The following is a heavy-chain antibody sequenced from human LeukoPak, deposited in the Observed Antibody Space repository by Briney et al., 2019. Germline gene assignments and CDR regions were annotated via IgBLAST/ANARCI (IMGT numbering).Heavy chain of an antibody. Sequence: GGSLRLSCTASGFTLGSHDMHWVRQLPGQGLEWVAAVSSGFHAFFADSVQGRFTVSRVDARNSLYLQMNSRRAGDTAVYYCVREARGYHYTYFDYWGQGTLVTVSS. J-gene: IGHJ4*02. V-gene: IGHV3-13*01. CDR2: VSSGFHA. CDR1: GFTLGSHD. CDR3: VREARGYHYTYFDY. D-gene: IGHD5-18*01.